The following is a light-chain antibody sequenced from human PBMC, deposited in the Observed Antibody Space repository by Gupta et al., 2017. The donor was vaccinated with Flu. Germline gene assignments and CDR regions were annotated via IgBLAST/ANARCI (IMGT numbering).Light chain of an antibody. V-gene: IGKV1-33*01. CDR1: QDIRNY. CDR3: QQYRELPLT. Sequence: DIHLHHSPSSLSASVGDRVTIPCQASQDIRNYLNWYQQKSGEAPKLLIYDVSNLETGVPARFSGSGFGTRFSFTISSLQPEDFAIYYCQQYRELPLTFGGGTKVEI. CDR2: DVS. J-gene: IGKJ4*01.